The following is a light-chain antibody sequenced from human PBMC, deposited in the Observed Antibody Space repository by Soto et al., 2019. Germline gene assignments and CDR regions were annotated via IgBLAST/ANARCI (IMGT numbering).Light chain of an antibody. CDR2: EVT. CDR3: CSKAGSHYYV. V-gene: IGLV2-8*01. J-gene: IGLJ1*01. Sequence: QSALTQPPSASGSPGQSVTISCTGTSSDVGGYNYVSWYQQHPGKAPKLLIYEVTKRPSGVPDRFSGSKSGNTASLTVSRLHADDEAEYYCCSKAGSHYYVFGTGTKLTVL. CDR1: SSDVGGYNY.